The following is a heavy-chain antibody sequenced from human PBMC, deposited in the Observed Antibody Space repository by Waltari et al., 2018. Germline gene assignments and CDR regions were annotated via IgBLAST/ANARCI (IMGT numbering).Heavy chain of an antibody. Sequence: QVQLVQSGAEVKKPGSSVKVSCKASGGTFSSYAISWVRQAPGHGLEWMGGIIPIFGTANYAQKFQGRVTITADESTSTAYMELSSLRSEDTAVYYCARGGYDPASLTTTYWYFDLWGRGTLVTVSS. J-gene: IGHJ2*01. CDR1: GGTFSSYA. D-gene: IGHD5-12*01. CDR2: IIPIFGTA. CDR3: ARGGYDPASLTTTYWYFDL. V-gene: IGHV1-69*13.